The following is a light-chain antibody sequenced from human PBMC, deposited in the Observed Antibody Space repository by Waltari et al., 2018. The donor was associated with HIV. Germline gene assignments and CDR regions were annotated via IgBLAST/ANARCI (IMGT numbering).Light chain of an antibody. CDR1: QSLLYSNGKNY. CDR3: MEALQTPFT. V-gene: IGKV2-28*01. Sequence: DVVMTQSPLSLPVTPGEPASISCRSTQSLLYSNGKNYLDWYLQKPGQSPQLLIYLGSNRASGVPDRFSGSGSGTDFTLKISRVEAEDVGVYYCMEALQTPFTFGQGTKLEIK. J-gene: IGKJ2*01. CDR2: LGS.